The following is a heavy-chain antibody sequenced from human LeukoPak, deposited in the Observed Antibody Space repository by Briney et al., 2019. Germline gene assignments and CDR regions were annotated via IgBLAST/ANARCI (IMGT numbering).Heavy chain of an antibody. CDR3: ARDLGTGNYVFDY. CDR1: GGTFSSYA. J-gene: IGHJ4*02. Sequence: ASVKVSCKASGGTFSSYAISWVRQAPGQGLEWMGIINPSGGSTSYAQKFQGRVTMTRDTSTSTVYMELSSLRSEDTAVYYCARDLGTGNYVFDYWGQGTLDTVSS. D-gene: IGHD4-4*01. V-gene: IGHV1-46*01. CDR2: INPSGGST.